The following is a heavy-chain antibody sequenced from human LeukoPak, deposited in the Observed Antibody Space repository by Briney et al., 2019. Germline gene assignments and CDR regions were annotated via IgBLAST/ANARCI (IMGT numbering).Heavy chain of an antibody. CDR3: ARDRWYYYDSSGYYAPFDY. Sequence: SVKVSCKASGGTFSSYAISWVRQAPGQGLEWMGRIILILGIANYAQKFQGRVTITADKSTSTAYMELSSLRSEDTAVYYCARDRWYYYDSSGYYAPFDYWGQGTLVTVSS. V-gene: IGHV1-69*04. CDR1: GGTFSSYA. J-gene: IGHJ4*02. CDR2: IILILGIA. D-gene: IGHD3-22*01.